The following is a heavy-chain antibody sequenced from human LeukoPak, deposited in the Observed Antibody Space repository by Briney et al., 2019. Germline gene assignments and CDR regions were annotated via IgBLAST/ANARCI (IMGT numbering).Heavy chain of an antibody. CDR1: GFPFSSYW. CDR2: IKQDGSEK. D-gene: IGHD5-18*01. J-gene: IGHJ4*02. Sequence: GGSLRLSCAASGFPFSSYWMSWVRQAPGKGLEWVANIKQDGSEKYYVDSVKGRFTISRDNAKNSLYLQMNSLRAEDTAVYYCARFEDKAMVRVDYWGQGTLLTVSS. CDR3: ARFEDKAMVRVDY. V-gene: IGHV3-7*01.